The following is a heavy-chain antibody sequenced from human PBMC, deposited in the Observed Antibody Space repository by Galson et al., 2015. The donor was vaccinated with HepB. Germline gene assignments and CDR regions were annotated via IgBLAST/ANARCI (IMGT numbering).Heavy chain of an antibody. CDR1: GFTFSSYG. J-gene: IGHJ4*02. D-gene: IGHD1-26*01. CDR3: ARDPSGSYLFDY. V-gene: IGHV3-33*08. CDR2: IWYDGSNK. Sequence: SLRLSCAASGFTFSSYGMHWVRQAPGKGLEWVAVIWYDGSNKYYADSVKGRFTISRDNSKNTLYLQMSSLRAEDTAVYYCARDPSGSYLFDYWGQGTLVTVSS.